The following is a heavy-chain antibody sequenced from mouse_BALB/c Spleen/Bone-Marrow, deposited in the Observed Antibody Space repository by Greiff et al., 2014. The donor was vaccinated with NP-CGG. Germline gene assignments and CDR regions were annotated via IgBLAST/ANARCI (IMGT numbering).Heavy chain of an antibody. CDR3: AIYYGNYYAMDY. J-gene: IGHJ4*01. CDR2: IDPANGNT. Sequence: EVQLQESGAELVKPGASVKLSCTASGFNIKDTYMHWVKQRPEQGLEWIGRIDPANGNTKYDPKFQGKATITADTSSNTAYLQLSSLTSEDTAVYHCAIYYGNYYAMDYWGQGTSVTVSS. V-gene: IGHV14-3*02. D-gene: IGHD2-1*01. CDR1: GFNIKDTY.